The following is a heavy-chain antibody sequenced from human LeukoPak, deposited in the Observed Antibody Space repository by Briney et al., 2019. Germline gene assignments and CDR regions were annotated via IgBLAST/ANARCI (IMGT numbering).Heavy chain of an antibody. CDR1: GFTFGSYG. Sequence: GGSLRLSCEASGFTFGSYGMHWVRQAPGKGLEWVALISYDGSNEYYGDSVKGRFTISRDNSKSTLYLQMNSLRAEDTAVYYCAKDQGYTYGHSFDYWGQGTLVTASS. CDR3: AKDQGYTYGHSFDY. D-gene: IGHD5-18*01. V-gene: IGHV3-30*18. CDR2: ISYDGSNE. J-gene: IGHJ4*02.